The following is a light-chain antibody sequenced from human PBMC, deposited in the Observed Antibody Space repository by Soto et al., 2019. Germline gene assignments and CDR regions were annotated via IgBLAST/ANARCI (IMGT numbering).Light chain of an antibody. CDR2: GAS. J-gene: IGKJ1*01. Sequence: FQITQSPSTLSASVGYRVTITCRASQRISNWVAWYQQKPGKAPKLLIYGASNLESGVPSRFSGSASGTEFTLTISSLQPDDSASYSCQQYDSYSPWTFGQGTKV. CDR3: QQYDSYSPWT. CDR1: QRISNW. V-gene: IGKV1-5*01.